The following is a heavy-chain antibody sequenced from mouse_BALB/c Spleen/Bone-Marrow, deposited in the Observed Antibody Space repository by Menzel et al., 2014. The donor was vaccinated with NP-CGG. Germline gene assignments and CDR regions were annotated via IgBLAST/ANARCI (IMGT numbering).Heavy chain of an antibody. CDR3: ARGITTRGGDC. J-gene: IGHJ2*01. D-gene: IGHD2-4*01. CDR2: IYPGNVNT. Sequence: VQVVESGPELVKPGASVRISCKASGCTFTSYYIHWVKQRPGQGLEWIGWIYPGNVNTQYNEKFMGKATLTADKSSSTAYMQLSSLTSEDSAVYFCARGITTRGGDCWGQGTTLTVSS. CDR1: GCTFTSYY. V-gene: IGHV1S56*01.